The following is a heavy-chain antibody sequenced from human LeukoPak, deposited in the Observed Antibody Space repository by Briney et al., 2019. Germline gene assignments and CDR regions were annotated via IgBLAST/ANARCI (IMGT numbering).Heavy chain of an antibody. Sequence: SETLSLTCTVSGGSISSVSYYWGWIRQPPGKGLECIGSIFYTGRSYYNPSLKRRVTISVDTSKNQFSLKLSSVTAADTAVYYCARGTGRHGIYYYYYMDVWGKGTTVTVSS. D-gene: IGHD1-1*01. V-gene: IGHV4-39*07. CDR1: GGSISSVSYY. CDR3: ARGTGRHGIYYYYYMDV. CDR2: IFYTGRS. J-gene: IGHJ6*03.